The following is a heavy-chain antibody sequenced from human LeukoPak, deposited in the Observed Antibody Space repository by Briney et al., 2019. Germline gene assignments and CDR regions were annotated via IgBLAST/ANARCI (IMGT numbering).Heavy chain of an antibody. CDR1: GNYR. CDR2: INSDGSWT. CDR3: VSFYETY. Sequence: GGSLRLSCAASGNYRMHWVRQAPGKGLVWVSHINSDGSWTSYADSVKGRFTISKDNAKNTVYLQMNSLRAEDTAVYYCVSFYETYWGRGTLVTVSS. V-gene: IGHV3-74*01. J-gene: IGHJ4*02. D-gene: IGHD2/OR15-2a*01.